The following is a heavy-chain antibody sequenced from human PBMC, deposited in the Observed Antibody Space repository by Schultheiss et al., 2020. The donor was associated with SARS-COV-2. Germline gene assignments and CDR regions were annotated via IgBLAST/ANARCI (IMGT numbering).Heavy chain of an antibody. CDR1: GFTFSSYS. D-gene: IGHD1-1*01. Sequence: GGSLRLSCAASGFTFSSYSMNWVRQAPGKGLEWVSSISSSSSYIYYANSVMGRFTISRDNAKNSLYLQMNSLRAEDTAVYYCARGYGLGYYYYGVDVWGQGTTVTVSS. CDR2: ISSSSSYI. J-gene: IGHJ6*02. V-gene: IGHV3-21*01. CDR3: ARGYGLGYYYYGVDV.